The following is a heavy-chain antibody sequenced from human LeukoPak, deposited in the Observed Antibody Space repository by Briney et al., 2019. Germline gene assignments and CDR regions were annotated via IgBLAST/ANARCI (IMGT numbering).Heavy chain of an antibody. CDR1: GGSTSSSSYY. V-gene: IGHV4-39*07. CDR3: ARGLRYYDSSGLNWFDP. Sequence: SETLSLTCTVSGGSTSSSSYYWGWIRQPPGKGLEWIGSIYYSGSTYYNPSLKSRVTISVDTSKNQFSLKLSSVTAADTAVYYCARGLRYYDSSGLNWFDPWGQGTLVTVSS. CDR2: IYYSGST. J-gene: IGHJ5*02. D-gene: IGHD3-22*01.